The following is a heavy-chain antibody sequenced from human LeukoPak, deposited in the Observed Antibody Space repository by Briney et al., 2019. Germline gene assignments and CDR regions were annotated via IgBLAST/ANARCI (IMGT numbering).Heavy chain of an antibody. V-gene: IGHV3-30*03. Sequence: PGRSLRLSCAASGFTFSSYGMHWVRRAPGKGLEWVAVISYDGSNIYYADSVKGRFTISRDNSKKMLYLQMNSLRAEDTAVYYCASEYCSGGSCWSSNRWFDPWGQGTLVTVSS. CDR3: ASEYCSGGSCWSSNRWFDP. J-gene: IGHJ5*02. D-gene: IGHD2-15*01. CDR1: GFTFSSYG. CDR2: ISYDGSNI.